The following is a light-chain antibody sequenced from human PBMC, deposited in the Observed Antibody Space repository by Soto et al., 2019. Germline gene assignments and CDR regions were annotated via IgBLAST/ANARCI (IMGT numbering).Light chain of an antibody. CDR3: QQFNNWPPT. Sequence: EIVLTQSPATLSLSPGERATLSCRASQSVSSYLAWYQQKAGQAPRLVIYDASTRATGIPARFSGSGSGTEFTLTISSLQSEDFAVYYCQQFNNWPPTFGQGTKVDIK. CDR1: QSVSSY. V-gene: IGKV3-15*01. CDR2: DAS. J-gene: IGKJ1*01.